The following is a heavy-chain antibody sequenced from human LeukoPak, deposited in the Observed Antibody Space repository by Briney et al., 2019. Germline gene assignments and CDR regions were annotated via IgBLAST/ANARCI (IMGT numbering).Heavy chain of an antibody. CDR3: ARARIVALRGITSMGFDP. Sequence: GASVKVSCKASGYTFTSYSINWVRQAPGQGLEWMGWINTDTGNSTFAQGFTGRFVFSLETSVSTAYLQINTLKAEDTAVYYCARARIVALRGITSMGFDPWGQGTLVIVSS. D-gene: IGHD3-10*01. V-gene: IGHV7-4-1*02. J-gene: IGHJ5*02. CDR2: INTDTGNS. CDR1: GYTFTSYS.